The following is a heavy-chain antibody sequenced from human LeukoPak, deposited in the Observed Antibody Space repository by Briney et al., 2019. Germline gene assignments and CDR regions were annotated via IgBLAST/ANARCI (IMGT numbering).Heavy chain of an antibody. CDR2: ISVYSGET. V-gene: IGHV1-18*01. CDR3: ARDKGRWLEDTFDY. J-gene: IGHJ4*02. D-gene: IGHD5-12*01. Sequence: VSCKAXGDTFIXXGISWVRQAPGQGVEWRGWISVYSGETNYAKNYKGRVTMTTDSSTTTVYIDLRSLRSDDTAVYYCARDKGRWLEDTFDYWGQGTPVTVSA. CDR1: GDTFIXXG.